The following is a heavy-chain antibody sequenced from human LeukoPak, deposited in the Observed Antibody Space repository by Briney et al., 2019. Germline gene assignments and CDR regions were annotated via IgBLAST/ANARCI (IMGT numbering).Heavy chain of an antibody. D-gene: IGHD2-2*01. J-gene: IGHJ6*03. CDR3: ARVLGDIVLVPATYYMDV. Sequence: GGSLRLSCAASGFSVNDFYMSWIRQSPGKGLEWISDSSSHGTNVYYADSVKGRFTISRDNAKNSLELQMNSLRAEDTAVYYCARVLGDIVLVPATYYMDVWGKGTTVTVSS. CDR2: SSSHGTNV. V-gene: IGHV3-11*04. CDR1: GFSVNDFY.